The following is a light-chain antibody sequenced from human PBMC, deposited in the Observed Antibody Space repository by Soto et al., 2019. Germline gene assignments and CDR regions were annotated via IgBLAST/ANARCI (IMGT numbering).Light chain of an antibody. J-gene: IGKJ1*01. CDR3: QKYNSAQWK. CDR2: LAT. CDR1: QGISNN. V-gene: IGKV1-27*01. Sequence: DIQMTQSPSSLSASVGDRVTITCRASQGISNNLAWFQQKPGKVPKLLIYLATTLQSGVPSRFSGRGSGTDFTLTISSLQPEDVATYYCQKYNSAQWKFGPGTRVEI.